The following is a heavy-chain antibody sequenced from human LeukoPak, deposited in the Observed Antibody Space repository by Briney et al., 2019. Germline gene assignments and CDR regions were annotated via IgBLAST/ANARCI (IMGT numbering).Heavy chain of an antibody. CDR1: GGTFSSYA. J-gene: IGHJ6*02. CDR2: IIPILGIA. Sequence: ASVKVSCKASGGTFSSYAIIWVRQAPGQGLEWMGRIIPILGIANYAQKFQGRVTITADKSTSTAYMELSSLRSEDTAVYYCARGYYGSGSYGMDVWGQGTTVTVSS. CDR3: ARGYYGSGSYGMDV. D-gene: IGHD3-10*01. V-gene: IGHV1-69*04.